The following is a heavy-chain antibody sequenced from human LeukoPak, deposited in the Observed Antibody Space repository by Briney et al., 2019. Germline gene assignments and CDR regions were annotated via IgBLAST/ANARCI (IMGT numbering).Heavy chain of an antibody. J-gene: IGHJ4*02. D-gene: IGHD1-20*01. CDR1: GVSIVRHY. Sequence: SETLSLTCTVSGVSIVRHYWIWIRQPPGKGLEWIGYIYYSGSTNYNPSLKSRVTISVDTSKNQFSLKLSSVTAADTAVYYCAIQITGTHFDYWGQGTLVTVSS. CDR3: AIQITGTHFDY. CDR2: IYYSGST. V-gene: IGHV4-59*11.